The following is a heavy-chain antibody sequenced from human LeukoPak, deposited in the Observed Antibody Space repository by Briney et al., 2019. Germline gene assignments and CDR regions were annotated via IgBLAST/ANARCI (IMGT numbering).Heavy chain of an antibody. CDR1: GYTFTSYA. V-gene: IGHV1-3*01. D-gene: IGHD3-10*01. CDR3: ARGPYGSGSGNWFDP. CDR2: INAGNGNT. J-gene: IGHJ5*02. Sequence: ASVKVSCKASGYTFTSYAMHWVRQAPGQRLEWMGWINAGNGNTKYSQKFQGRVTITRDTSASTAYMELSSLRSEDTAVYYCARGPYGSGSGNWFDPWGQGTLVTVSS.